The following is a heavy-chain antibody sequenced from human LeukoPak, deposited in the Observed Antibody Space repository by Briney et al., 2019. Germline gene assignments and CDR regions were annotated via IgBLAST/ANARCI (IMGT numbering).Heavy chain of an antibody. CDR2: IYHSGST. D-gene: IGHD3-22*01. Sequence: PSETLSLTCTVSGYSISSGYYWGWIRQPPGKGLEWIGSIYHSGSTYYNPSLKSRVTISVDTSKNQFSLKLSSVTAADTAVYYCARGTYYDSSLFDYWGQGTLVTVSS. CDR1: GYSISSGYY. CDR3: ARGTYYDSSLFDY. J-gene: IGHJ4*02. V-gene: IGHV4-38-2*02.